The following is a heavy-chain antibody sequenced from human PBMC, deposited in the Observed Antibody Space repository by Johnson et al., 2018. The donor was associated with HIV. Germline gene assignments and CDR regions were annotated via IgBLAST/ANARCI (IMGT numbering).Heavy chain of an antibody. D-gene: IGHD3-22*01. CDR3: ARERAHYYDSSGYYESGAFDI. CDR1: GFTFSSYA. Sequence: QVQLVESGGGVVQPGRSLRLSCAASGFTFSSYAMHWVRQAPGKGLEWVAVISYDGSNKYYADSVKGRFTISRDNSKNTLYLQMNSLRAEDTAVYYCARERAHYYDSSGYYESGAFDIWGQGTMVTVSA. CDR2: ISYDGSNK. V-gene: IGHV3-30-3*01. J-gene: IGHJ3*02.